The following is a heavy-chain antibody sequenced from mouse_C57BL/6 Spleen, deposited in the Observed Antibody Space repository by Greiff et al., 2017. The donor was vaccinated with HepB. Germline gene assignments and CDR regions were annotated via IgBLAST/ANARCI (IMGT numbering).Heavy chain of an antibody. J-gene: IGHJ2*01. CDR1: GYTFTDYY. Sequence: VQLQQSGPELVKPGASVKISCKASGYTFTDYYMNWVKQSHGKSLEWIGDINPNNGGTSYNQKFKGKATLTVDKSSSTAYMELRSLTSEDSAVYYCASGEEFDYWGQGTTLTVSS. CDR2: INPNNGGT. CDR3: ASGEEFDY. V-gene: IGHV1-26*01.